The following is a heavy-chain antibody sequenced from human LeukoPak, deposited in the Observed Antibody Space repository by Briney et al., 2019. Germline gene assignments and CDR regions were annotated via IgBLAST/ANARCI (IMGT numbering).Heavy chain of an antibody. Sequence: PGGSLRLSCAASGFTFGTYCMHWVRQAPGKGPMWVSRICPDGTVTNYADSVKGRFTISRDNSKNTLYLQMNSLRAEDTALYFCAKKAQYNGNYPLDYWGQGTLVTVSS. D-gene: IGHD1-26*01. CDR3: AKKAQYNGNYPLDY. V-gene: IGHV3-74*01. CDR2: ICPDGTVT. J-gene: IGHJ4*02. CDR1: GFTFGTYC.